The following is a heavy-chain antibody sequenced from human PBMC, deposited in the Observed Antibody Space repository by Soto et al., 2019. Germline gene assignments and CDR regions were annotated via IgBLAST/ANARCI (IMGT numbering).Heavy chain of an antibody. V-gene: IGHV2-5*02. D-gene: IGHD3-16*01. CDR1: GFSLSTSGVG. CDR3: VHIMSFMTQSGFDS. J-gene: IGHJ4*02. CDR2: IYWDDDK. Sequence: SGPTLVKPTQTLTLTCTFSGFSLSTSGVGVGWIRQPPGKALEWLALIYWDDDKRYSPSLKSRLTITKDTSKRQVVLTMTNMDPVDTATYYCVHIMSFMTQSGFDSWGQGTLVTVSS.